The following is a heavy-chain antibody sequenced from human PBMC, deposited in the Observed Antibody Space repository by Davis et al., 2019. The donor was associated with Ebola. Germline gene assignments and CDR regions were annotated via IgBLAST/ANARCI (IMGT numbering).Heavy chain of an antibody. J-gene: IGHJ4*02. CDR3: ARSEPPDY. V-gene: IGHV3-21*01. CDR1: GGSFSGYY. CDR2: ISSSGNYI. Sequence: PSETLSLTCAVYGGSFSGYYWSWIRQAPGKGLEWVSSISSSGNYIYQTDSLKGRFIISRDNAKNSLYLQMNGLRAEDTAVYYCARSEPPDYWGQGTLVTVSS. D-gene: IGHD1-14*01.